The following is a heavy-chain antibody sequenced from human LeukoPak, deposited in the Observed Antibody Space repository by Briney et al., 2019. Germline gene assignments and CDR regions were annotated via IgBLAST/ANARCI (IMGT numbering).Heavy chain of an antibody. CDR3: ARDEWSYGMDV. J-gene: IGHJ6*04. Sequence: PSQTLSLTCAVSGGSISSGGYSWSWIRQPPGTGLEWIGYIYHSGSTYYNPSLKSRVTISVDRSKNQFSLKLSSVTAADTAVYYCARDEWSYGMDVWGKGTTVTVSS. D-gene: IGHD2-8*01. CDR2: IYHSGST. V-gene: IGHV4-30-2*01. CDR1: GGSISSGGYS.